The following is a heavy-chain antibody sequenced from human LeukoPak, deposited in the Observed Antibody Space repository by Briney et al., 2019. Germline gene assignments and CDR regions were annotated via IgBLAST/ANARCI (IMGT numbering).Heavy chain of an antibody. CDR3: ARHSGRFDP. V-gene: IGHV4-39*01. CDR1: GGSRGSGNYY. D-gene: IGHD3-10*01. CDR2: IYYTGST. J-gene: IGHJ5*02. Sequence: PSETLSLTCSVSGGSRGSGNYYWGWLRQPPETGLEWIGSIYYTGSTYYNPSLKSRVTISVDTSKNQFSLKLSSVTAADTAVYYCARHSGRFDPWGQGTLVTVSS.